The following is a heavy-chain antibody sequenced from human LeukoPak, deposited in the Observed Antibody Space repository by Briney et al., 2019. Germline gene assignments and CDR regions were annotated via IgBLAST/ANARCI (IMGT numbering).Heavy chain of an antibody. CDR1: GFTFSSYA. D-gene: IGHD2-2*01. V-gene: IGHV3-53*01. CDR2: IYSGGST. CDR3: AREAQGCSIASCYFDS. J-gene: IGHJ4*02. Sequence: GGSLRLSCAASGFTFSSYAMSWVRQAPGKGLEWVSVIYSGGSTYYADSVKGRFTISRDNSKNTLYLQMNSLRAEDTAVYYCAREAQGCSIASCYFDSWGQGTLVTVSS.